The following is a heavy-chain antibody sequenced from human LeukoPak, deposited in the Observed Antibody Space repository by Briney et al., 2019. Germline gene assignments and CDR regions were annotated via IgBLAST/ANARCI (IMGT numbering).Heavy chain of an antibody. CDR3: ARDREYYDSSGYYRSGAFDI. CDR2: IYTSGST. CDR1: GGSISSYY. D-gene: IGHD3-22*01. J-gene: IGHJ3*02. V-gene: IGHV4-4*07. Sequence: PSETLSLTXTVSGGSISSYYWSWIRQPAGKGLEWIGRIYTSGSTNYNPSLKSRVTMSVDTSKNQFSLKLSSVTAADTAVYYCARDREYYDSSGYYRSGAFDIWGQGTMVTVPS.